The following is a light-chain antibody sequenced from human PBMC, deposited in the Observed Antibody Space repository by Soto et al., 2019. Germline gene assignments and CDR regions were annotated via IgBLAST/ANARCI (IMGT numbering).Light chain of an antibody. Sequence: DIHMTQSPSTLSASVGYRFTITCRASQSISSWLAWYQQKPGKAPKLLIYAASSLQSGVPSRFSGSGSGTDFTLTISSLQPEDFETYYCQQSYSNSWTFGQGTKVDIK. J-gene: IGKJ1*01. CDR3: QQSYSNSWT. V-gene: IGKV1-39*01. CDR1: QSISSW. CDR2: AAS.